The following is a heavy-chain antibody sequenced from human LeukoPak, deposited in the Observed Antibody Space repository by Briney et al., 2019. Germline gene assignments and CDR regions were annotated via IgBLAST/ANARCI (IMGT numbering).Heavy chain of an antibody. CDR3: AKGFKAYYYYGMNV. J-gene: IGHJ6*02. CDR1: GFTFSNYA. Sequence: PGGSLRLSCAVSGFTFSNYAMSWVRQAPGKGLEWVSVISDSGGSTYYADSVKGRFTISRDNSKNTLYLQMNSLRAEDTAVYYCAKGFKAYYYYGMNVWGQGTTSPSP. CDR2: ISDSGGST. V-gene: IGHV3-23*01.